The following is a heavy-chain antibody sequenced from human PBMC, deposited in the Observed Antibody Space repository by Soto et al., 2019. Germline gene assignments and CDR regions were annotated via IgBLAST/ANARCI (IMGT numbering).Heavy chain of an antibody. CDR2: IIPIFGTA. CDR1: GGTFSSYA. CDR3: SRAEMAQQLTKWAFDI. Sequence: QVQLVQSGAEVKKPGSSVKVSCKASGGTFSSYAISWVRQAPGQGLEWMGGIIPIFGTANYAQKFQGRVTITADESTSTAYMELSSLRSEDTAVFYCSRAEMAQQLTKWAFDIWGQGTMVTVSS. D-gene: IGHD1-1*01. J-gene: IGHJ3*02. V-gene: IGHV1-69*01.